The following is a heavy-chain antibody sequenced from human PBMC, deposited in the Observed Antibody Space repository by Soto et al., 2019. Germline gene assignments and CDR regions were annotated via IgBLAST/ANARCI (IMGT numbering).Heavy chain of an antibody. CDR1: GYTFSNHD. D-gene: IGHD2-2*02. Sequence: ASVKVSCKASGYTFSNHDINWVRQATGQGLEWMGWMSPNSGRTGYAQKFQGRVTMTRNTSSSTAYMELSSLRSDDTAVYYCARGKRYTNDYWGQGTQVTVS. CDR3: ARGKRYTNDY. J-gene: IGHJ4*02. CDR2: MSPNSGRT. V-gene: IGHV1-8*02.